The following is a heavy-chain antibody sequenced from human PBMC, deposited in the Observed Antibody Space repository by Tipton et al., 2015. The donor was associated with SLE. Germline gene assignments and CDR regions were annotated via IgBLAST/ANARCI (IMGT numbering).Heavy chain of an antibody. CDR3: ARLNWRSNY. CDR1: GYTFTGYY. J-gene: IGHJ4*02. CDR2: IDPDSGGT. Sequence: QLVQSGAEVKKPGASVKVSCKTSGYTFTGYYVHWVRQAPGQGLEWMGRIDPDSGGTNFAQKFQGRVTMTRDTSIKTAYMELSSLRSDDTAVYSCARLNWRSNYWGQGTLVTVPS. V-gene: IGHV1-2*06. D-gene: IGHD3-3*01.